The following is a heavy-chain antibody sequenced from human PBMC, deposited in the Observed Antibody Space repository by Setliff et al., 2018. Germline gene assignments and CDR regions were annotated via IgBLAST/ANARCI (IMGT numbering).Heavy chain of an antibody. Sequence: SGPTLVNPTQTLTLTCTFSGFSLSTSGVGVGWIRQPPGKALEWLALIYWDDDKRYSPSLKSRLTITKDASKNQVVLTMTNMDPVDTATYYCAHGGDFWSGYWGGGPRKVGYYFDYWGQGTLVTVSS. V-gene: IGHV2-5*02. CDR1: GFSLSTSGVG. CDR3: AHGGDFWSGYWGGGPRKVGYYFDY. CDR2: IYWDDDK. J-gene: IGHJ4*02. D-gene: IGHD3-3*01.